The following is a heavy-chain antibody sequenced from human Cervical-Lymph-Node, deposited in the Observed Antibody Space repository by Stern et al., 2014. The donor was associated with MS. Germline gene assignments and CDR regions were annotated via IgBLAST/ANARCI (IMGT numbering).Heavy chain of an antibody. CDR1: GFALSTSGMC. CDR3: ARIKFGDYDYGMDV. CDR2: IDWDDDR. Sequence: QVTLRESGPALVKPTQTLTLTCTFSGFALSTSGMCVSWIRPPPGKALEWLARIDWDDDRYYSPSLKTRLTISKDTSKNQVVLTMTDMDPVDTATYYCARIKFGDYDYGMDVWGQGTTVTVSS. V-gene: IGHV2-70*15. D-gene: IGHD3-16*01. J-gene: IGHJ6*02.